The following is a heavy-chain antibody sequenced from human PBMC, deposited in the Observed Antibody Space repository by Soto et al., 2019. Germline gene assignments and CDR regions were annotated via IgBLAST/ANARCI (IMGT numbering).Heavy chain of an antibody. J-gene: IGHJ6*02. V-gene: IGHV1-46*01. CDR3: ARDSSPITIFGVVNYYYYYYGMDV. CDR2: INPSGGST. CDR1: GYTFTSYY. Sequence: ASVKVSCKASGYTFTSYYMHWVRQAPGQGLEWMGIINPSGGSTSYAQKFQGRVTMTRDTSTSTVYMELSSLRSDDTAVYYCARDSSPITIFGVVNYYYYYYGMDVWGQGTTVTSP. D-gene: IGHD3-3*01.